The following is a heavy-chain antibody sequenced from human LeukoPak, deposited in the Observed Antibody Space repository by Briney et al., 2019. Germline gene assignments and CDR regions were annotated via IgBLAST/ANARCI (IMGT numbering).Heavy chain of an antibody. CDR2: INHSRST. CDR3: ARENNGEW. Sequence: PSETLSLTCAVYGGSFSGYYWSWIRQPPGKGLEWIGEINHSRSTNYNPSLKSRVTISVDTSKNQFSLKLSSVTAADTAVYYCARENNGEWWGQGTLVTVSS. V-gene: IGHV4-34*01. J-gene: IGHJ4*02. CDR1: GGSFSGYY. D-gene: IGHD2-8*01.